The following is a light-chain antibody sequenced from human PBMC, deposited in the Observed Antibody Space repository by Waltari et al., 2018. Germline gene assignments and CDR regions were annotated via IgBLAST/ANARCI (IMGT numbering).Light chain of an antibody. V-gene: IGKV3-20*01. CDR2: GAS. Sequence: DIVLTQSPGTLSLSPGERATLSCSAGQSVSSRYLAGYQQKPGQAPRLLIYGASSRATGIPDRFSGSGSGTDFTLTISRLEPEDFAVYYCQQYGSSPPYTFGQGTKLEIK. CDR3: QQYGSSPPYT. CDR1: QSVSSRY. J-gene: IGKJ2*01.